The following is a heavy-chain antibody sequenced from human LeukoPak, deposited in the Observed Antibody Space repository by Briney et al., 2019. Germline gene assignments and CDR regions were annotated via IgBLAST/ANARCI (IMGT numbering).Heavy chain of an antibody. D-gene: IGHD3-22*01. CDR1: GYSFTSYW. CDR3: ARRSYYDASGLDY. J-gene: IGHJ4*02. V-gene: IGHV5-51*01. CDR2: IFPGDSNT. Sequence: GESLKISCKGSGYSFTSYWIGWVRQMPGKGLEWMGIIFPGDSNTRYSPSFQGQVTISADKSISTAYLQWSSLKASDTALYYCARRSYYDASGLDYWGQGTLVTVSS.